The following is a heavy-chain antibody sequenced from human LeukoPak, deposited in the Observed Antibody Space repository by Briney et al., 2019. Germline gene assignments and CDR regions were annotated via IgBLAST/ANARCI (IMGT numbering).Heavy chain of an antibody. CDR3: ARDRYYDFWSGYYGHYYYYYMDV. V-gene: IGHV4-61*02. CDR2: IYTSGST. CDR1: GGSISSGSYY. J-gene: IGHJ6*03. D-gene: IGHD3-3*01. Sequence: SETLSLTCTVSGGSISSGSYYWSWIRQPAGKGLEWIGRIYTSGSTNYNPSLKSRVTISVDTSKNQFSLKLSSVTAADTAVYYCARDRYYDFWSGYYGHYYYYYMDVWGKGTTVTVSS.